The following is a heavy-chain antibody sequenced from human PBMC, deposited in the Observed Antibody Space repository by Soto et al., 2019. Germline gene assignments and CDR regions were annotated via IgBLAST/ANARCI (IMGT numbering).Heavy chain of an antibody. J-gene: IGHJ6*02. CDR2: IDPSDSYT. Sequence: PGESLKISCKGSGHSFTSYWISWVRQTPGKGLEWMGRIDPSDSYTNYSPSFQGHVTISADKSISTAYLQWSSLKASDTAMYYCARHRGAAPPGGGDYYYYGMDVWGQGTTVTVSS. D-gene: IGHD6-13*01. CDR3: ARHRGAAPPGGGDYYYYGMDV. CDR1: GHSFTSYW. V-gene: IGHV5-10-1*01.